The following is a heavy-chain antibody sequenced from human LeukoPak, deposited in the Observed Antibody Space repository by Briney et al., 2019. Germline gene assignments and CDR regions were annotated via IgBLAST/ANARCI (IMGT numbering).Heavy chain of an antibody. CDR2: ISASGGT. Sequence: SETLSLTCSVSDVSISHYFWTWLRQPAGKGLEWIGRISASGGTNYNPSVKSRVTMSVDTSKNQFSLRLNSVTAADTAVYYCARESIVGTACFDLWGPGILVTVSS. CDR3: ARESIVGTACFDL. D-gene: IGHD1-26*01. V-gene: IGHV4-4*07. CDR1: DVSISHYF. J-gene: IGHJ4*02.